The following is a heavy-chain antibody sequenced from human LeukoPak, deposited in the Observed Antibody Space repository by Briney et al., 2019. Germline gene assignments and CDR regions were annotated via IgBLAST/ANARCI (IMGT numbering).Heavy chain of an antibody. D-gene: IGHD3-22*01. Sequence: ASVKVSCEASGYTFTNFGITWVRQAPGQGLEWMGWIAPYNGDPHYTQSLQDRVAMTTDTSTSTAYMELRSLGSDDTAVYYCASRNYYDTTGYYQFYFDYWGQGTLVTVSS. V-gene: IGHV1-18*01. J-gene: IGHJ4*02. CDR1: GYTFTNFG. CDR2: IAPYNGDP. CDR3: ASRNYYDTTGYYQFYFDY.